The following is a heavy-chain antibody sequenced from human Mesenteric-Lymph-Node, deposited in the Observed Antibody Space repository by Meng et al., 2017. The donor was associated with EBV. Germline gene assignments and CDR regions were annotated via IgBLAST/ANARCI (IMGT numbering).Heavy chain of an antibody. V-gene: IGHV3-30*18. CDR1: GFTFRSYG. CDR2: ISYDGSNE. CDR3: AKDSSNWYHNWFDS. J-gene: IGHJ5*01. D-gene: IGHD6-13*01. Sequence: QVHLVESGGGGFQPGRSLRVSCVASGFTFRSYGMHWVRQAPGKGLEWVAVISYDGSNEYYADSVKGRFTISRDNSKNTLYLQMNSLKTEDTAIYYCAKDSSNWYHNWFDSWGQGTLVTVSS.